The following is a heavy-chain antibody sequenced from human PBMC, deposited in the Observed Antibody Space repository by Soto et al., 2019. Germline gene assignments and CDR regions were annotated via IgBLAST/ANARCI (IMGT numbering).Heavy chain of an antibody. J-gene: IGHJ4*02. CDR2: INIDGSRI. V-gene: IGHV3-74*01. D-gene: IGHD3-22*01. Sequence: EVQLVESGGGLVQPGGSLRLSCTASGFTFSKYWMHWVRQAPGKGLVWVSRINIDGSRISYAESVKGRCTISRDDAKNTLDMEMKSLRAEDTAVYYCRRGDGDRYDGHGYLGRHWGQGTLVTVSS. CDR3: RRGDGDRYDGHGYLGRH. CDR1: GFTFSKYW.